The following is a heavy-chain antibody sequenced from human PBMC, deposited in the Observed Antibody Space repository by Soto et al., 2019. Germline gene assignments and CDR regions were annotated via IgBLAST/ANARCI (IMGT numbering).Heavy chain of an antibody. V-gene: IGHV3-15*01. J-gene: IGHJ4*02. Sequence: GGSLRLSCAASGFTFSNAWMTWFLQAPGKGLEWVGRVKSKTDGGTIDYAAPLKDRFTISRDDSKNTLYLQMNSLKTEDTAVYYCFGTYSGSSMRFDYCGQGTLVTVSS. CDR1: GFTFSNAW. CDR3: FGTYSGSSMRFDY. CDR2: VKSKTDGGTI. D-gene: IGHD5-12*01.